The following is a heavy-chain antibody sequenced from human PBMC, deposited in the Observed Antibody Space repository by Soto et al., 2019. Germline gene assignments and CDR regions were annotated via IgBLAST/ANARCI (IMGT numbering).Heavy chain of an antibody. V-gene: IGHV3-15*01. CDR1: GFTFSNAW. J-gene: IGHJ6*03. D-gene: IGHD2-15*01. CDR3: TTDIVLVVAATTDNYYYYMDV. Sequence: EVQLVESGGGLVKPGGSLRLSCAASGFTFSNAWMSWVRQAPGKGLEWVGRIKSKTDGGTTDYAAPVKGRFTISRDDSKNTLYLQMNSLKTEDTAVYYCTTDIVLVVAATTDNYYYYMDVWGKGTTVTVSS. CDR2: IKSKTDGGTT.